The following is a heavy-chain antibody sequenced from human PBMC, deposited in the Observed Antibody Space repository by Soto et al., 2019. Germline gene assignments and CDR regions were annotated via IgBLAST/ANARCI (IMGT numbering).Heavy chain of an antibody. CDR3: ARVVPAALAYYYYYGMDV. V-gene: IGHV1-18*04. Sequence: ASVKVSCKASGYTFTSYGISWVRQAPGQGLEWMGWISAYNGNTDYAQKLQGRVTMTTDTSTSTAYMELRSLRSDDTAVYYCARVVPAALAYYYYYGMDVWGQGTTVTV. CDR2: ISAYNGNT. CDR1: GYTFTSYG. J-gene: IGHJ6*02. D-gene: IGHD2-2*01.